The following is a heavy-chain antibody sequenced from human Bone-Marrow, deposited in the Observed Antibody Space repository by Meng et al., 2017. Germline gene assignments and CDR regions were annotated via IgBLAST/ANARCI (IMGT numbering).Heavy chain of an antibody. CDR1: VGTFSNYA. V-gene: IGHV1-69*01. CDR2: IIPIFGTA. Sequence: QVQLVESWVRVKNPWSSVKVSCTASVGTFSNYAISWVRQAPGQGLEWMGGIIPIFGTANYAQKFQGRVTITADESTSTAYMELSSLRSEDTAVYYCARDNLKDWFDPWGQGTLVTVSS. J-gene: IGHJ5*02. CDR3: ARDNLKDWFDP.